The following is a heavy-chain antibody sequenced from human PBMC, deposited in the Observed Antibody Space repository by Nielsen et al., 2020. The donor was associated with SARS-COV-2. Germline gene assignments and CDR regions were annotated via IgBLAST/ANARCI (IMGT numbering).Heavy chain of an antibody. Sequence: ASLKASCKASGYTFTSYDINWVRQATGQGLEWMGWMNPNSGNTGYAQKFQGRVTMTRNTSISTAYMELSSLRSEDTAVYYCASLSGYGFLHFDYWGQGTLVTVSS. CDR2: MNPNSGNT. J-gene: IGHJ4*02. CDR3: ASLSGYGFLHFDY. D-gene: IGHD3-22*01. V-gene: IGHV1-8*01. CDR1: GYTFTSYD.